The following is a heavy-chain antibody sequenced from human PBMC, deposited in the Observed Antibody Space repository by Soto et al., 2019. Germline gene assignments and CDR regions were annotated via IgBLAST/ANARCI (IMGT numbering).Heavy chain of an antibody. CDR3: ARGIEYYCYTSGYYTDGGLDY. CDR1: GYTFTSYA. D-gene: IGHD3-22*01. V-gene: IGHV1-3*01. CDR2: INAGNGST. Sequence: ASVKVSCKASGYTFTSYAMHWVRQAPGQRLEWMGWINAGNGSTKYSQKFQGRVTITRDTSASTAYMELSSLRSEDTAVYYCARGIEYYCYTSGYYTDGGLDYWGQGTLVTVSS. J-gene: IGHJ4*02.